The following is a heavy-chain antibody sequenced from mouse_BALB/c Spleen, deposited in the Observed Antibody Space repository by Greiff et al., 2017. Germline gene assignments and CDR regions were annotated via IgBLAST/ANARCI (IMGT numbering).Heavy chain of an antibody. CDR3: AREGMITTTSFFDY. CDR2: INPYNGDT. CDR1: GYSFTGYF. Sequence: EVQLQQSGPELVKPGASVKISCKASGYSFTGYFMNWVMQSHGKSLEWIGRINPYNGDTFYNQKFKGKATLTVDKSSSTAHMELRSLASEDSAVYYCAREGMITTTSFFDYWGQGTTLTVSS. D-gene: IGHD2-4*01. V-gene: IGHV1-20*02. J-gene: IGHJ2*01.